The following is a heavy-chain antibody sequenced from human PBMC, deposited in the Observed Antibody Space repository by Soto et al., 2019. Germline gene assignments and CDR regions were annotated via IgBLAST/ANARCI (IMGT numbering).Heavy chain of an antibody. Sequence: VQLVESGGGLIQPGGSLRLSCAASGFTVSTNYMNWVRQAPGKRLEWVSVIYSGGSTYYADSVKGRFTISRDNSKDTLESQMNRPGGEGNAVYFRSKPEKLGDSEILYLSDAFEFWGQGT. CDR2: IYSGGST. V-gene: IGHV3-53*01. CDR1: GFTVSTNY. CDR3: SKPEKLGDSEILYLSDAFEF. D-gene: IGHD3-10*01. J-gene: IGHJ3*01.